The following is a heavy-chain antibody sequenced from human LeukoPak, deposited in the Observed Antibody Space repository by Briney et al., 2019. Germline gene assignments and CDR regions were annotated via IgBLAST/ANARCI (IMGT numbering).Heavy chain of an antibody. V-gene: IGHV1-8*01. CDR2: MNPNSGNT. CDR3: ARGSYSSGWDFDY. J-gene: IGHJ4*02. Sequence: ASVKVSCKASGYTFTSYDINWVRQATGQGLEWMGWMNPNSGNTGYAQKFQGRVTTTRNTSISTAYMELSSLRSEDTAVYYCARGSYSSGWDFDYWGQGTLVTVSS. CDR1: GYTFTSYD. D-gene: IGHD6-19*01.